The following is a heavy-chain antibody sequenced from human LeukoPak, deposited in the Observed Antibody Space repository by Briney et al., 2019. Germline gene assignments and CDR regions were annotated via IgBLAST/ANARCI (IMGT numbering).Heavy chain of an antibody. V-gene: IGHV1-18*01. D-gene: IGHD3-10*01. J-gene: IGHJ5*02. CDR3: ARDLQPGGQGMVRGVIRWFDP. CDR1: GYTLTELS. CDR2: ISAYNGNT. Sequence: ASVKVSCKVSGYTLTELSMHWVRQAPGKGLEWMGWISAYNGNTNYAQKLQGRVTMTTDTSTSTAYMELRSLRSDDTAVYYCARDLQPGGQGMVRGVIRWFDPWGQGTLVTVSS.